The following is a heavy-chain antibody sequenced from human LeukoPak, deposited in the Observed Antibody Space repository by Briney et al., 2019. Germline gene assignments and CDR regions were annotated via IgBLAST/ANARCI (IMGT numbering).Heavy chain of an antibody. CDR2: SYYNGNT. CDR1: GGSITNYY. Sequence: SETLSLTCTVSGGSITNYYWSWIRQPPGKGLEWIGFSYYNGNTNYNPSLKSRVTISVDMSKNQFSLSLRSVTAADTAVYYCARSHGSGSYYNLNDYWGQGTLVTVSS. CDR3: ARSHGSGSYYNLNDY. D-gene: IGHD3-10*01. J-gene: IGHJ4*02. V-gene: IGHV4-59*01.